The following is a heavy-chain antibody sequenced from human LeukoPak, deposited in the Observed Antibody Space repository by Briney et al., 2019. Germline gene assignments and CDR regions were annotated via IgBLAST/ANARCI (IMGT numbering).Heavy chain of an antibody. CDR1: GGSISSYY. CDR3: ARDLGAYAFDI. J-gene: IGHJ3*02. Sequence: SEALSLTCTVSGGSISSYYWSWIRQPPGKGLEWIGYIYYSGSTNYNPSLKSRVTISVGTSKNQFSLKLSSVTAADTAVYYCARDLGAYAFDIWGQGTMVTVSS. V-gene: IGHV4-59*01. D-gene: IGHD7-27*01. CDR2: IYYSGST.